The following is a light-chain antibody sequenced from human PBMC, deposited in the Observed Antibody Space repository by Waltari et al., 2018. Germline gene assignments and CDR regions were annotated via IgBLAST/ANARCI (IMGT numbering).Light chain of an antibody. V-gene: IGKV1-9*01. CDR2: SAS. J-gene: IGKJ1*01. CDR3: QQLHTYPPWT. Sequence: VQFTQSPSFGSASVGDIVTITCRASKGIGIFLAWYQQKPGTAPKLLIFSASTLQTGVPSRFSGSGSWTDFTLTISNLQPEDFATYYCQQLHTYPPWTFGPGTRVEMK. CDR1: KGIGIF.